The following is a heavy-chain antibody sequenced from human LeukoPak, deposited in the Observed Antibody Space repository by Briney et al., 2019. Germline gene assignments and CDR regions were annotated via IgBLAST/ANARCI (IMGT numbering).Heavy chain of an antibody. Sequence: PSETLSLTCTVSGGSISSSSYYWGWIRQPPGKGLEWIGSIFYSGSTYYNPSLKSRVTVSIDTSKNQFSLKLSSVTAADTAVYHCARQDYWGFGELTYYFDYWGQGTLVTVSS. CDR1: GGSISSSSYY. D-gene: IGHD3-10*01. CDR2: IFYSGST. CDR3: ARQDYWGFGELTYYFDY. V-gene: IGHV4-39*07. J-gene: IGHJ4*02.